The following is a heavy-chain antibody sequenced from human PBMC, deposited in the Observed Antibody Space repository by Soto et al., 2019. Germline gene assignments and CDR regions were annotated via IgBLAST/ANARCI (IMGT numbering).Heavy chain of an antibody. CDR2: IDHIGTT. CDR3: ARARNLRI. V-gene: IGHV4-34*01. D-gene: IGHD1-7*01. Sequence: QVQLQQWGAGLLKPSETLSLTCAVYGGAFSDYYWSWIRQPPGKGLEWIGEIDHIGTTSYNPSLKSRVTISADRSKKQFSLTLTSVTAADTALYYCARARNLRIWGQGTLVAVSS. J-gene: IGHJ4*02. CDR1: GGAFSDYY.